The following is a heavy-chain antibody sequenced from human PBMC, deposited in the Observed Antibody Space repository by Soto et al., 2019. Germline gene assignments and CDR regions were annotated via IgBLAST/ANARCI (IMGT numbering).Heavy chain of an antibody. CDR2: IIPIVGTA. D-gene: IGHD6-19*01. V-gene: IGHV1-69*01. Sequence: QVQLVQSGAEGKKPGSSVKVSCKASGGTFSSYAISWVRQAPGQGLEWMGGIIPIVGTANYAQKFQGRVTITEDESTSTAYMELSSLRSEDTAVYYCASGYSSGWYGSYFDYWGQGTLVTVSS. CDR3: ASGYSSGWYGSYFDY. J-gene: IGHJ4*02. CDR1: GGTFSSYA.